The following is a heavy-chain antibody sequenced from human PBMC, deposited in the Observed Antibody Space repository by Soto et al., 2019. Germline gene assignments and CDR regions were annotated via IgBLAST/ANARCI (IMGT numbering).Heavy chain of an antibody. Sequence: GGSLRLSCAASGFTFSSYEMNWVRQAPGKGLEWVSYISSSGSTIYYADSVKGRFTISRDNAKNSLYLQMNSLRAEDTAVYYCARNGRTEVGAIXYWGQGTLGTVSS. CDR3: ARNGRTEVGAIXY. CDR2: ISSSGSTI. J-gene: IGHJ4*02. D-gene: IGHD1-26*01. V-gene: IGHV3-48*03. CDR1: GFTFSSYE.